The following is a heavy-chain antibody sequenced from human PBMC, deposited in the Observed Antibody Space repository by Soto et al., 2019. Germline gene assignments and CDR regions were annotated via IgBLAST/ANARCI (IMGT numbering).Heavy chain of an antibody. J-gene: IGHJ6*04. CDR3: AKEAGLVRFFDWLSNGLDV. D-gene: IGHD3-9*01. Sequence: EVQLVESGGDLVQPGRSLRLSCAASGFTFDDYAMHWVRQAPGKGLEWVSGISWNSGNKGYADSVKGRFTISRDNAKNFLYLEMNSLRAEDTAIYYCAKEAGLVRFFDWLSNGLDVWGEGTAVTVSP. CDR2: ISWNSGNK. V-gene: IGHV3-9*01. CDR1: GFTFDDYA.